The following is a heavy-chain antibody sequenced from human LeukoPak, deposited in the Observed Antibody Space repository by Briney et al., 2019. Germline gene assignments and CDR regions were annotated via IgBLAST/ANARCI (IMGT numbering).Heavy chain of an antibody. CDR2: ISSSSSYI. V-gene: IGHV3-21*01. D-gene: IGHD3-9*01. CDR1: GFTFSSYS. CDR3: ARDGYYDILTGYSLPNFDY. Sequence: PGGSLRLSCAASGFTFSSYSMNWVRQAPGKGLEWVSSISSSSSYIYYADSVKGRFTISRDNAKNSLYLQMNSLRAEDTAVYNCARDGYYDILTGYSLPNFDYWGQGTLVTVSS. J-gene: IGHJ4*02.